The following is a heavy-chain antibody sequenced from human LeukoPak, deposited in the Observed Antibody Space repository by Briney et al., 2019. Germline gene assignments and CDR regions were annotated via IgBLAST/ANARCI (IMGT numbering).Heavy chain of an antibody. CDR1: GFTFNNYF. D-gene: IGHD2-2*01. CDR3: ARYCSGASCYLGLDY. V-gene: IGHV3-23*01. Sequence: QPGGSLRLSCAASGFTFNNYFMTWVRQAPGKGLEWVSTISGSAGSTYYADFVKGLFTISRDNSRNTLYLQMNSLRADDTAVYYCARYCSGASCYLGLDYWRQGTLVTVSS. J-gene: IGHJ4*02. CDR2: ISGSAGST.